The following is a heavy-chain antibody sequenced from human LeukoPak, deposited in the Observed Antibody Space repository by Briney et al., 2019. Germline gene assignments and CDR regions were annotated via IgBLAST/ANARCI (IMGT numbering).Heavy chain of an antibody. V-gene: IGHV3-23*01. CDR1: GFTFSSYA. J-gene: IGHJ6*02. CDR2: ISGSGGST. CDR3: AKDREQWLVQSYGMDV. D-gene: IGHD6-19*01. Sequence: GGSLRLSCAASGFTFSSYAMSWVRQAPGEGLEWVSAISGSGGSTYYADSVKGRFTISRDNSKNTLYLQMNSLRAEDTAVYYCAKDREQWLVQSYGMDVWGQGTTVTVSS.